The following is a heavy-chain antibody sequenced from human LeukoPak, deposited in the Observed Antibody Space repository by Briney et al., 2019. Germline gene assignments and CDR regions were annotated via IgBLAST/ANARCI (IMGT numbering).Heavy chain of an antibody. J-gene: IGHJ3*02. CDR3: AREGLAVAGTSGAFDI. CDR1: GYTFTGSY. CDR2: INPNGGGT. V-gene: IGHV1-2*02. D-gene: IGHD6-19*01. Sequence: GASVKVSCKASGYTFTGSYMHWLRQAPGQGLAWMGWINPNGGGTNYAQKFKGRVTMTRDTSIATVFIELSRLTSDDTAVYYCAREGLAVAGTSGAFDIWGRGTMVTVSS.